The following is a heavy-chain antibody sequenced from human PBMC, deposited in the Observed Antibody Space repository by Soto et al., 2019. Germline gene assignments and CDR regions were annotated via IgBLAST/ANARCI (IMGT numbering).Heavy chain of an antibody. CDR3: ARGLFSENYYSGGWYYFDY. CDR1: GGSFSGYS. J-gene: IGHJ4*02. Sequence: QVQLQQWGAGLLKPSETLSLTCAVYGGSFSGYSWTWIRQSTGKGLEWIGQINHSGSTTYNPSLKSRVTISLGTSKNQFSLELSSVTAADTAVYYCARGLFSENYYSGGWYYFDYWGQGTLVTVSS. V-gene: IGHV4-34*01. D-gene: IGHD1-26*01. CDR2: INHSGST.